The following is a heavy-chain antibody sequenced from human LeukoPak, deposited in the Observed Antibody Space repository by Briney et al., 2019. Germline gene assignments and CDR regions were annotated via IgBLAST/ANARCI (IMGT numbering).Heavy chain of an antibody. D-gene: IGHD2-21*01. V-gene: IGHV3-23*01. Sequence: GGSLRLSCAASGFTFSSYAMSWVRQAPGKGLEWVSAVSGSGGSTYYADSVKGRFTISRDNSKNTLYLQMNSLRAEDTAVYYCAKVVVPSEWHYYYNGMDVWGKGTTVTVSS. J-gene: IGHJ6*04. CDR1: GFTFSSYA. CDR3: AKVVVPSEWHYYYNGMDV. CDR2: VSGSGGST.